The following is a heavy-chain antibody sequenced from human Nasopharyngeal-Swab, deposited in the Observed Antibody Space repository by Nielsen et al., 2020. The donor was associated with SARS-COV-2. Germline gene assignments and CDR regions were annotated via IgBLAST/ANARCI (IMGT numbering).Heavy chain of an antibody. D-gene: IGHD2-15*01. Sequence: GGSLRLSCTASGFTFGDYAMSWFRQAPGKGLEWVGFIGSKAYGGTTEYAASVKGRFTISRDDSKSIAYLQMNSLKTEDTAVYYCTRTPRCSGVTCYLSDYWGQGTLVTVSS. CDR2: IGSKAYGGTT. CDR1: GFTFGDYA. V-gene: IGHV3-49*03. J-gene: IGHJ4*02. CDR3: TRTPRCSGVTCYLSDY.